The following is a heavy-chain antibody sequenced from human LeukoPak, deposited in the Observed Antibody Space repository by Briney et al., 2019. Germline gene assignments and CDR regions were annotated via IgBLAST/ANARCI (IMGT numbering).Heavy chain of an antibody. J-gene: IGHJ4*02. D-gene: IGHD3-22*01. CDR1: GFTVSSSY. CDR3: ARTEKFYDSSGYYDY. Sequence: GGSLRLSCAASGFTVSSSYMSWVRQAPGKGLEWVSVIYSGGSTYYADSVKGRFTISRDNSKNTLYLQMNSLRAEDTAVYYCARTEKFYDSSGYYDYWGQGTLVTVSS. V-gene: IGHV3-53*01. CDR2: IYSGGST.